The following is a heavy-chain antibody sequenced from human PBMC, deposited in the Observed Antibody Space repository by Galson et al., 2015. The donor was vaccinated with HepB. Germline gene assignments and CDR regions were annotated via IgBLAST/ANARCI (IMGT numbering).Heavy chain of an antibody. V-gene: IGHV3-30*18. J-gene: IGHJ4*02. CDR3: AKSGFDY. Sequence: SLRLSCAASGFTFSSYGMHWVRQAPGKGLEWVAVISYDGSNEYYADSVKGRFTISRDNSKNTLYLQMNSLRAEDTAVYYCAKSGFDYWGQGILVTVSS. CDR2: ISYDGSNE. CDR1: GFTFSSYG.